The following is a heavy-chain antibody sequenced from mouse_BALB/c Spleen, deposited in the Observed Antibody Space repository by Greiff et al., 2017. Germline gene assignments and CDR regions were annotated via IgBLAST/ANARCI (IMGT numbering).Heavy chain of an antibody. CDR3: ARNSLWLRREAMDY. D-gene: IGHD2-2*01. CDR1: GFSLTSYG. Sequence: VQRVESGPGLVQPSQSLSITCTVSGFSLTSYGVHWVRQSPGKGLEWLGVIWSGGSTDYNAAFISRLSISKDNSKSQVFFKMNSLQADDTAIYYCARNSLWLRREAMDYWGQGTSVTVSS. V-gene: IGHV2-4-1*01. J-gene: IGHJ4*01. CDR2: IWSGGST.